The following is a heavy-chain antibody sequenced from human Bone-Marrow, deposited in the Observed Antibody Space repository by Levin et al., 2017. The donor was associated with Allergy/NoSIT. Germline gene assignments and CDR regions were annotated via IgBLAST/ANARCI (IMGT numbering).Heavy chain of an antibody. J-gene: IGHJ5*01. CDR3: AKEYTSGWSVAS. CDR1: GYTFTSFY. Sequence: RGESLKISCKTSGYTFTSFYIHWVRQAPGQGLEWVGLVHPTTGVANYAQKFQGRVTLTRDTSTSTVYMDLSSPTSDDTAVYYCAKEYTSGWSVASWGQGTLITVSS. D-gene: IGHD6-19*01. V-gene: IGHV1-46*01. CDR2: VHPTTGVA.